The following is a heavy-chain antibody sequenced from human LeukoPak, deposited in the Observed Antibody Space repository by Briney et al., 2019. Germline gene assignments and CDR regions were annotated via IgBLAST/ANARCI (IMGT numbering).Heavy chain of an antibody. Sequence: GGSLRLSCAASGFTFSSYAMSWVRQAPGKGLEWVSAISGSGGSTYYADSVKGRFTISRDNSKSTLYLQMNSLRAEDTAVYYCAKVPALRFLEWSSLQGENYFDYWGQGTLVTVSS. J-gene: IGHJ4*02. V-gene: IGHV3-23*01. CDR1: GFTFSSYA. CDR2: ISGSGGST. D-gene: IGHD3-3*01. CDR3: AKVPALRFLEWSSLQGENYFDY.